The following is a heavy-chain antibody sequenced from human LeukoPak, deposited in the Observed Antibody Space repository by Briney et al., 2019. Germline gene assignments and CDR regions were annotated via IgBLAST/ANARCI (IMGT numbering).Heavy chain of an antibody. CDR1: GFTFSSYG. D-gene: IGHD5-12*01. CDR3: AKGLGYSGQDPNY. Sequence: GRSLRLSCAASGFTFSSYGMHWVRQAPGKGLEWVAVISYDGSNKYYADSVEGRFTISRDNSKNTLYLQMNSLRAEDTAVYYCAKGLGYSGQDPNYWGQGTLVTVSS. CDR2: ISYDGSNK. J-gene: IGHJ4*02. V-gene: IGHV3-30*18.